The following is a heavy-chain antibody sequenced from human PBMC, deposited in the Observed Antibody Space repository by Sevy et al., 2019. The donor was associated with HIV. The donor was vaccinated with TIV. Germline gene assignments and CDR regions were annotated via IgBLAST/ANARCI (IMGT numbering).Heavy chain of an antibody. J-gene: IGHJ3*02. CDR1: GGSISSGGYY. CDR3: ARVSCSGGSCLRDHDAFDI. Sequence: SETLSLTCTVSGGSISSGGYYWSWIRQHPGKGLEWIGYIYYSGSTYYNPSLKSRVTISVDTSKNQFSLKLSSVTAADTAVYYCARVSCSGGSCLRDHDAFDIWGQGTMVTVSS. CDR2: IYYSGST. D-gene: IGHD2-15*01. V-gene: IGHV4-31*03.